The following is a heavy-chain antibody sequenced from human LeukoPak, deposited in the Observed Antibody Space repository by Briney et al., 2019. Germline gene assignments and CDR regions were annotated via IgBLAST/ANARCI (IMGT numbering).Heavy chain of an antibody. J-gene: IGHJ4*02. CDR2: ISSSSSTI. CDR1: GFTFSSYS. Sequence: GGSLRLSCAASGFTFSSYSMNWVRQAPGKGLEWVSYISSSSSTIYYADSVKGRFTISRDNAKNSLYLQMNSLRAEDTAVYYCARFGDYNDWGQGTLVTVSS. D-gene: IGHD4-17*01. CDR3: ARFGDYND. V-gene: IGHV3-48*01.